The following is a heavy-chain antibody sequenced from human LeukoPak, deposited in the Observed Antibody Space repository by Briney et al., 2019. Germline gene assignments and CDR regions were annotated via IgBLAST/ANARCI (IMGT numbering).Heavy chain of an antibody. J-gene: IGHJ4*02. CDR2: ISSSSSTM. V-gene: IGHV3-48*01. Sequence: GGSLRLSCAASGFTFSSYSMNWVRQAPGKGLEWVSYISSSSSTMYYADSVKGRFTISRDNAKNSLYLQMNNLRAEDTAVYYCARGGPPHDFWSGPRFDYWGQGTLVTVSS. CDR1: GFTFSSYS. D-gene: IGHD3-3*01. CDR3: ARGGPPHDFWSGPRFDY.